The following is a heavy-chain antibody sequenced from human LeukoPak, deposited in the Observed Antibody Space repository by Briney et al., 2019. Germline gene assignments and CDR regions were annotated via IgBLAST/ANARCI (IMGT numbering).Heavy chain of an antibody. CDR2: IIPIFGTA. V-gene: IGHV1-69*13. J-gene: IGHJ3*02. CDR3: AQGPDITIIWGPFDI. Sequence: WASVTVSCKASGGTFSSYAISWVRQAPGQGLEWMGGIIPIFGTANYAQKFQGRVAITADESTSTAYMELSSLRSEDTAVYYCAQGPDITIIWGPFDIWGQGTMVTVSS. CDR1: GGTFSSYA. D-gene: IGHD3-3*01.